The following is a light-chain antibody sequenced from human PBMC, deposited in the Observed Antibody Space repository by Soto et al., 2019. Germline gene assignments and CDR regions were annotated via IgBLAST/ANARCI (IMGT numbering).Light chain of an antibody. CDR1: SSDVGTYNL. V-gene: IGLV2-23*02. Sequence: QSALTQPASVSGSPGQSITISCTGTSSDVGTYNLVSWYQQHPGKAPKLMIYEVSKRPSGVSNRFSGSKSGNTASLTISGLQAEDEADYYCCSYTGSSTSMVFGGGTMLTV. CDR3: CSYTGSSTSMV. CDR2: EVS. J-gene: IGLJ2*01.